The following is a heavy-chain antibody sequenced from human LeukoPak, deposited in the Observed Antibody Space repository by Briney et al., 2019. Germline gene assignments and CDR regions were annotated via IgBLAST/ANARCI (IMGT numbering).Heavy chain of an antibody. CDR3: ARIGRELDYDILTGYPFDY. V-gene: IGHV4-39*01. D-gene: IGHD3-9*01. CDR2: IYYSGST. J-gene: IGHJ4*02. CDR1: GGSISSSSYY. Sequence: SETLSLTCTVSGGSISSSSYYWGWLRQPPGKGLEWIGSIYYSGSTYYNPSPKSRVTISVDTSKNQFSLKLSSVTAADTAVYYCARIGRELDYDILTGYPFDYWGQGTLVTVSS.